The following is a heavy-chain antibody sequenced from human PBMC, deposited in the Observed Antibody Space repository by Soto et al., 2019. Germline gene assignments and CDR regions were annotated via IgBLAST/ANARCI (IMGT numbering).Heavy chain of an antibody. J-gene: IGHJ6*02. CDR2: IIPILGIA. D-gene: IGHD6-19*01. CDR3: ATLIAVAGKGDYYGMDV. V-gene: IGHV1-69*02. CDR1: GGTFSSYT. Sequence: SVKVSCKASGGTFSSYTISWVRQAPGQGLEWMGRIIPILGIANYAQKFQGRVTITADKSTSSAYMELSSLRSEDTAVYYCATLIAVAGKGDYYGMDVWGQGTTVTVSS.